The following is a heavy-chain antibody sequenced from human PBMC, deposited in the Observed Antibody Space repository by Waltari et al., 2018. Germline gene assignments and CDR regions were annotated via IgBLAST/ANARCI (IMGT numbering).Heavy chain of an antibody. CDR3: ASRRGYSGYDY. V-gene: IGHV4-38-2*01. Sequence: QVQLQESGPGLVKPSETLSLTCAVSGYSISSGYYWGWIRQPPGKGLEWIGSIYHSGSTYYNPSLKSRVTISVDTSKNQFSLKLSSVTAADTAVYYCASRRGYSGYDYWGQGTLVTVSS. J-gene: IGHJ4*02. CDR1: GYSISSGYY. CDR2: IYHSGST. D-gene: IGHD5-12*01.